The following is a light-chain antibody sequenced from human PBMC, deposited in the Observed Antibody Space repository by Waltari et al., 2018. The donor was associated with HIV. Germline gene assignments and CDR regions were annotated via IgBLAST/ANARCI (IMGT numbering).Light chain of an antibody. CDR2: VAS. V-gene: IGKV1-39*01. Sequence: DIQMTQSPSSLSAFVGASVTITCRASQTISRKLNWYQQRPGKAPNLLISVASRLQSGVPSRFSGSGSGTDFTLTISSLQPEDFATYYCQQTYSTPYTFGQGTKLEI. J-gene: IGKJ2*01. CDR3: QQTYSTPYT. CDR1: QTISRK.